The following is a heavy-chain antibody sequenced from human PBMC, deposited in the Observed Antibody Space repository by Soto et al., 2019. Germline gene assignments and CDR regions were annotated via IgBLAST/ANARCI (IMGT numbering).Heavy chain of an antibody. CDR3: AXDRGYDAHDYYYNAMDV. J-gene: IGHJ6*02. Sequence: PGGSLRLSCVASGFTFRSYTMNWVRQAPGKGLEWVSAIRGFSPYTFYADSAKGRFTISRDNAKNSLYLQMNSLRAEDTAVYYCAXDRGYDAHDYYYNAMDVWGQGTTVTVSS. V-gene: IGHV3-21*01. CDR2: IRGFSPYT. CDR1: GFTFRSYT. D-gene: IGHD2-15*01.